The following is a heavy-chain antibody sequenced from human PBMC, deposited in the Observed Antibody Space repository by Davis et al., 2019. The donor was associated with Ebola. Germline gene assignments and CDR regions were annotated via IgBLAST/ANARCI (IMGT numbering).Heavy chain of an antibody. J-gene: IGHJ3*02. CDR2: IIPIFGTA. D-gene: IGHD2-15*01. CDR1: GGTFSSYA. V-gene: IGHV1-69*06. Sequence: AASVKVSCKASGGTFSSYAISWVRQAPGQGLEWMGGIIPIFGTANYAQKFRGRVTITADKSTGTAYMELSSLRSEDTAVYYCARDHVVVAATLWYAFDIWGQGTMVTVSS. CDR3: ARDHVVVAATLWYAFDI.